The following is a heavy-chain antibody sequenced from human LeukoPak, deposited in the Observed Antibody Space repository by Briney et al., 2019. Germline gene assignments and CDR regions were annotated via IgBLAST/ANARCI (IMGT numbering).Heavy chain of an antibody. CDR2: MNHSGST. CDR1: GGSFSGYY. CDR3: ATLVGDYYDSSGPFSDY. V-gene: IGHV4-34*01. D-gene: IGHD3-22*01. J-gene: IGHJ4*02. Sequence: SETLSLTCAVYGGSFSGYYWSWIRQPPGKGLEWIGEMNHSGSTNYNPSLKSRVTISVDTSKNQFSLKLSSVTAADTAVYYCATLVGDYYDSSGPFSDYWGQGTLVTVSS.